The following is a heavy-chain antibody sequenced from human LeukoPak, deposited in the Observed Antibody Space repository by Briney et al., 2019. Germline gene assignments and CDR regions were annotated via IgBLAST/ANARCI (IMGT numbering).Heavy chain of an antibody. Sequence: GSLRLSCAASGLTVSSNYMSWVRQAPGKGLEWIGYIYYSGSTYYNPSLKSRVTISVDTSKTRFSLKLSSVTAADTAVYYCARVTMVRGATPISWGQGTLVTVSS. D-gene: IGHD3-10*01. V-gene: IGHV4-59*02. CDR3: ARVTMVRGATPIS. J-gene: IGHJ5*02. CDR2: IYYSGST. CDR1: GLTVSSNY.